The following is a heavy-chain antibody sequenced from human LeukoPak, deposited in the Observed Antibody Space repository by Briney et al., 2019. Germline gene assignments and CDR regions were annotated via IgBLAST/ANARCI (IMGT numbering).Heavy chain of an antibody. CDR2: INPSGVST. CDR3: AREYYGSGIYYFDY. Sequence: ASVKVSCKSSGYTFTGSFMHWVRQAPGQGLEWMGIINPSGVSTNYAQKFQGRVTMTRDTSTSTVYMELSSLRSEDTAIYYCAREYYGSGIYYFDYWGQGTLVTVSS. J-gene: IGHJ4*02. D-gene: IGHD3-10*01. CDR1: GYTFTGSF. V-gene: IGHV1-46*01.